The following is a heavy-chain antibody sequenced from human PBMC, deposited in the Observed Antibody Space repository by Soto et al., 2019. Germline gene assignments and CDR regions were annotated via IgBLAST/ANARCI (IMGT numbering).Heavy chain of an antibody. CDR2: IWYDGSNK. CDR3: AREQIVVVPAAMYYYYYYGMDV. D-gene: IGHD2-2*01. V-gene: IGHV3-33*01. Sequence: QVQLVESGGGVVQPGRSLRLSCAASGFTFSSYGMHWVRQAPGKGLEWVAVIWYDGSNKCYADSVKGRFTISRDNSKNTLYLQMNSLRAEDTAVYYCAREQIVVVPAAMYYYYYYGMDVWGQGTTVTVSS. J-gene: IGHJ6*02. CDR1: GFTFSSYG.